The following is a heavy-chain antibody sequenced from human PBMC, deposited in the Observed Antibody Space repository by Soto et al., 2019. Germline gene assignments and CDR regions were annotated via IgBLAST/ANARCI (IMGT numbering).Heavy chain of an antibody. CDR3: AKDGLVDIVLTPSSGDY. Sequence: EVQLLESGGGLVQPGGSLRLSCAASGFTFSSYAMSWVRQAPGKGLEWVSAISGSGGSTYYADSVKGRFTISRDNSKNTLYLQMNSLRAEDTAVYYCAKDGLVDIVLTPSSGDYWGQGTLVTVSS. CDR2: ISGSGGST. D-gene: IGHD2-8*01. J-gene: IGHJ4*02. CDR1: GFTFSSYA. V-gene: IGHV3-23*01.